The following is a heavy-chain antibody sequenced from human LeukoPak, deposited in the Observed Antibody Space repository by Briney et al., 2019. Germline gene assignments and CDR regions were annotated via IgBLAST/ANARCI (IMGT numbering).Heavy chain of an antibody. D-gene: IGHD1-26*01. Sequence: ASVKVSCKASGYTFTGYYVHWVRQAPGQGLEWMGWINPNSGGTNYAQKFQGRVTMTRDTSISTAYMEPSRLRSDDTAVYYCARVVRSGSHIDYWGQGTLVTVSS. CDR2: INPNSGGT. V-gene: IGHV1-2*02. CDR3: ARVVRSGSHIDY. J-gene: IGHJ4*02. CDR1: GYTFTGYY.